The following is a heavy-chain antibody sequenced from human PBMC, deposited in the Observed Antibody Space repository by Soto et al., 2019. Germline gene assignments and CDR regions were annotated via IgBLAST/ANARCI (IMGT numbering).Heavy chain of an antibody. CDR2: IRSKAYGGTV. CDR3: STNYYDSRGYDNWFDP. J-gene: IGHJ5*02. Sequence: GSLRLSCTASGFTFRDYAMSWFRQAPGKGLEWVGFIRSKAYGGTVVYAASVKGRFTISRDDSKSIAYLQMNSLKTEDTAVYYYSTNYYDSRGYDNWFDPWGQGTLVTVSS. V-gene: IGHV3-49*03. D-gene: IGHD3-22*01. CDR1: GFTFRDYA.